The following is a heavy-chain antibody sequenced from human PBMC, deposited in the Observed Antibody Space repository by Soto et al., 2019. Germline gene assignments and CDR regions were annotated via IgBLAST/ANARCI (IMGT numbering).Heavy chain of an antibody. CDR1: GFTFSSYA. J-gene: IGHJ5*02. Sequence: PGGSLRLSCAASGFTFSSYAMSWVRQAPGKGLKWVSAISGSGGSTYYADSVKGRFTISRDNSKNTLYLQMNSLRAEDTAVYYCAKAKATVTTPYNWFDPWGQGTLVTVSS. CDR2: ISGSGGST. D-gene: IGHD4-4*01. CDR3: AKAKATVTTPYNWFDP. V-gene: IGHV3-23*01.